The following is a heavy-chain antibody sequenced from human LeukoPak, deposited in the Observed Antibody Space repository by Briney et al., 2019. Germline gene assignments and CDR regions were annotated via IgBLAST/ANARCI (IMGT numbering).Heavy chain of an antibody. Sequence: GGSLRLSCAGSGFTFSSYWMHWVSQAPGKGLVWVSRIKFDGSITMYADSVKGRFTISRDNAKNTLYMQMTSLRAEETAIYYCARNDYFSSWGQGTLVTVSS. CDR2: IKFDGSIT. CDR3: ARNDYFSS. D-gene: IGHD3-16*01. CDR1: GFTFSSYW. J-gene: IGHJ5*02. V-gene: IGHV3-74*03.